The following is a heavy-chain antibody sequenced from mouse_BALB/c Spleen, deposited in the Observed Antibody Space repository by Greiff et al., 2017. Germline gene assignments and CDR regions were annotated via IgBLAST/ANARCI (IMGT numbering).Heavy chain of an antibody. Sequence: EVKLVESGGGLVKPGGSLKLSCAASGFAFSSYDMSWVRQTPEKRLEWVAYISSGGGSTYYPDTVKGRFTISRDNAKNTLYLQMSSLKSEDTAMYYCARGYGSSYWYFEVWGAGTTVTVSS. CDR3: ARGYGSSYWYFEV. CDR1: GFAFSSYD. J-gene: IGHJ1*01. V-gene: IGHV5-12-1*01. CDR2: ISSGGGST. D-gene: IGHD1-1*01.